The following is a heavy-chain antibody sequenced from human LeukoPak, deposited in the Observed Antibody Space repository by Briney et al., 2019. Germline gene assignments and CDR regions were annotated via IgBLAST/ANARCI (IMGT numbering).Heavy chain of an antibody. CDR3: SRDGATTGAFDI. J-gene: IGHJ3*02. CDR1: GGSISSYY. Sequence: PSETLCLTCTDSGGSISSYYWSWIRQPPGKGLEWIWYIYYSGSTNYNPSLMSGASTSAPTTKNQSSLKLISVTAADTTVYDCSRDGATTGAFDIWGQGTMVTVSS. V-gene: IGHV4-59*01. D-gene: IGHD5-24*01. CDR2: IYYSGST.